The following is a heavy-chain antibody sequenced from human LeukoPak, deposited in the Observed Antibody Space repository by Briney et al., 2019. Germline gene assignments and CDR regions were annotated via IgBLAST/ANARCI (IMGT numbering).Heavy chain of an antibody. CDR2: IYHSGST. CDR1: GGSISSGGYS. D-gene: IGHD3/OR15-3a*01. CDR3: ARGQEGLVDY. Sequence: SQTLSLTCAVSGGSISSGGYSWSWIRQPPGKGPEWIGYIYHSGSTYYNPSLKSRVTISVHRSKNQFSLKLSSLTAADTVVYYCARGQEGLVDYWGQGTLVTVSS. J-gene: IGHJ4*02. V-gene: IGHV4-30-2*01.